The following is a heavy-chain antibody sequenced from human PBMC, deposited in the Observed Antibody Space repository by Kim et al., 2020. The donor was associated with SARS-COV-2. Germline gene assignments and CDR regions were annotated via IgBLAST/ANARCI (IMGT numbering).Heavy chain of an antibody. V-gene: IGHV4-4*07. J-gene: IGHJ5*02. D-gene: IGHD2-15*01. CDR3: ARDCSGGGCTNWFDP. CDR2: IYSSGSI. Sequence: SETLSLTCTVSGGSISSYYWSWIRQPAGKGLEWIGRIYSSGSINYNPSLKSRVTMSVDTSKHQFSLKLTSVTAADTAVYYCARDCSGGGCTNWFDPWGQGTLVTLSS. CDR1: GGSISSYY.